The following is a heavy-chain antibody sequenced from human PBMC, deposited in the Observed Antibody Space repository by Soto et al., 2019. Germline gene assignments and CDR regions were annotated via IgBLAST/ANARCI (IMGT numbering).Heavy chain of an antibody. J-gene: IGHJ4*02. Sequence: QVQLVQSGAEVKKPGSSVKVSCKASGGTFSSYAISWVRQAPGQGLEWLGGIIPVFGTGVHAQKFQGRVTITAVKSTNTAYMELSRRRAEDTAGYFWARVGGTGGYTYGLDYWGPGALVTSSS. V-gene: IGHV1-69*06. CDR1: GGTFSSYA. CDR2: IIPVFGTG. D-gene: IGHD5-18*01. CDR3: ARVGGTGGYTYGLDY.